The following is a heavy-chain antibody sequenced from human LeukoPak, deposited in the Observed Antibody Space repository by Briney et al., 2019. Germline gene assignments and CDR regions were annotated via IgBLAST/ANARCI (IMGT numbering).Heavy chain of an antibody. D-gene: IGHD6-13*01. CDR2: IIPIFGTA. CDR3: ARAMGYSSSWYPLDY. V-gene: IGHV1-69*01. J-gene: IGHJ4*02. Sequence: SVKASCKASGGSFRSYGISWVRQAPGQGLEWMGGIIPIFGTAKYAQKFQGRVTSIADESTSTAYMELSSLRSEDTAVYYCARAMGYSSSWYPLDYWGQGTLVTVSS. CDR1: GGSFRSYG.